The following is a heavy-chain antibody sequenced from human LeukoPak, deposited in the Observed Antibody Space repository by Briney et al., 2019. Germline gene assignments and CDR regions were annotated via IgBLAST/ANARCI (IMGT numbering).Heavy chain of an antibody. CDR1: GYTFVSYG. J-gene: IGHJ4*02. CDR2: ISANSGNR. CDR3: ARRSRDGYNSPLDY. Sequence: ASVKVSFKASGYTFVSYGISWVRQAPGQGLEWMGWISANSGNRDYAQKLQGRVTMTTDTSTSTAYMELRSLRSDDTAVYYCARRSRDGYNSPLDYWGQGTLVTVSS. D-gene: IGHD5-24*01. V-gene: IGHV1-18*01.